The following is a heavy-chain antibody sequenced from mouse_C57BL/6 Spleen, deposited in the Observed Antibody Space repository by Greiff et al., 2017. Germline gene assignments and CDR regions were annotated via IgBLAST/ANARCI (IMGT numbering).Heavy chain of an antibody. V-gene: IGHV5-9*01. CDR1: GFTFSSYT. Sequence: DVQLVESGGGLVKPGGSLKLSCAASGFTFSSYTMSWVRQTPEKRLEWVATISGGGGNTYYPDSVKGRFTISRDNAKNTLYLQMSSLRSEDTALYYCARGIYYDSPFDYWGQGTTLTVSS. D-gene: IGHD2-4*01. CDR3: ARGIYYDSPFDY. J-gene: IGHJ2*01. CDR2: ISGGGGNT.